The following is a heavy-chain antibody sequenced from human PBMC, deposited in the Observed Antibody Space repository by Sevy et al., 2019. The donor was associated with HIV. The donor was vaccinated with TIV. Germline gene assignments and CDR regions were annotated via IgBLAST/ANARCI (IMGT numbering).Heavy chain of an antibody. V-gene: IGHV3-7*01. CDR1: GFTFSANW. Sequence: GGSLRLSCAASGFTFSANWMNWVRQAPGKGLEWVANIKGDGSDKHYVDSVEGRFTISRDNAKNLLYLQMNSLRVEDTAVYYCAHETFGRFDSWGQVTLVTVSS. CDR2: IKGDGSDK. D-gene: IGHD3-16*01. J-gene: IGHJ4*02. CDR3: AHETFGRFDS.